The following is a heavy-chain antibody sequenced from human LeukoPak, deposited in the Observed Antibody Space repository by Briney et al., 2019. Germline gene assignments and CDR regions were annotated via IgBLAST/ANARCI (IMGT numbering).Heavy chain of an antibody. Sequence: PGGSLRLSCAASGFTFSNYWMHWVRQVPGKGLVWVSRIKTDRSMTNYADSVKGRFTISRDNTKNTLYLQMNSLTDEDTAIYYCARGASSGFRIDYWGQGTLVTVSS. CDR2: IKTDRSMT. D-gene: IGHD2-21*01. CDR3: ARGASSGFRIDY. V-gene: IGHV3-74*01. J-gene: IGHJ4*02. CDR1: GFTFSNYW.